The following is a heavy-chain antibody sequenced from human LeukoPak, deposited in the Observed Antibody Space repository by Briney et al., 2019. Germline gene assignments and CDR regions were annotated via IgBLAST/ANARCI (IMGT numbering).Heavy chain of an antibody. CDR2: IHISGST. CDR1: GGSIRNYY. J-gene: IGHJ4*02. D-gene: IGHD3-10*01. CDR3: ARDVSGGY. Sequence: SXTXXLTCTXXGGSIRNYYXNWIRQSAGKGLDLIGRIHISGSTNSNPSLKSRVTMSVVTSKNQFSLRLTSVTAADTAVYYCARDVSGGYWGQGTLVTVSS. V-gene: IGHV4-4*07.